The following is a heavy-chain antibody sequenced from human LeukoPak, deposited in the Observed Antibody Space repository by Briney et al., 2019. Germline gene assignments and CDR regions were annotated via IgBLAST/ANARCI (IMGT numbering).Heavy chain of an antibody. CDR3: ARQGAGIAAAGIFDY. CDR1: GGSISSSSCY. J-gene: IGHJ4*02. CDR2: IYYSRST. V-gene: IGHV4-39*01. Sequence: SETLSLTCTVSGGSISSSSCYWVWIPPAPGMGWMWIGSIYYSRSTYYNPSLKSRVTISVDTSKNQFSLKLSSVTAADTDVYYCARQGAGIAAAGIFDYWGQGTLVTVSS. D-gene: IGHD6-13*01.